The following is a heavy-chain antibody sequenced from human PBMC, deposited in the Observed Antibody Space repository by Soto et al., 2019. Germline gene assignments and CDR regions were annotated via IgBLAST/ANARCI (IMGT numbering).Heavy chain of an antibody. V-gene: IGHV4-31*03. D-gene: IGHD1-26*01. Sequence: TLSVNCTVSGGPISSGSYHWSWIRQHPGKGLEWIGNIYYSGSSYYNPSLKSRATISIDTSKDQFSLRLGSVTAADTAVYYCARVEGSSYYFRHDCWGRGTLVTVSS. CDR2: IYYSGSS. J-gene: IGHJ4*02. CDR1: GGPISSGSYH. CDR3: ARVEGSSYYFRHDC.